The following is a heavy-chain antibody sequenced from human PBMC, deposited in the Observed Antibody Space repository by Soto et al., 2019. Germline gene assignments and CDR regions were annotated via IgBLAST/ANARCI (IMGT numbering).Heavy chain of an antibody. CDR1: GYTFTSYD. J-gene: IGHJ6*03. CDR2: MNPNSGNT. D-gene: IGHD3-3*01. V-gene: IGHV1-8*01. CDR3: ARSTSEPRQYYDFWSGYLGVYYYYYYMDV. Sequence: ALVKVSCKASGYTFTSYDINWVRQATGQGLEWMGWMNPNSGNTGYAQKFQGRVTMTRNTSISTAYMELSSLRSEDTAVYYCARSTSEPRQYYDFWSGYLGVYYYYYYMDVWGKGTTVTVSS.